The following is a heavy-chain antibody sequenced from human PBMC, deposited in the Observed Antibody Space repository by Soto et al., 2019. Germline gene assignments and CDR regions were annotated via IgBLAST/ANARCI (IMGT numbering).Heavy chain of an antibody. CDR2: MNPNNDYT. V-gene: IGHV1-8*01. D-gene: IGHD2-2*02. Sequence: ASVKLSCTASGYTFNSDNIYWVRQASGQGLEWMGYMNPNNDYTAYAQKFQGRVTMTGNPSLSTAYMELSSLRSDDTAVYYCARLRVTCTTDTCYSWFDPWGQGTLVTVSS. J-gene: IGHJ5*02. CDR3: ARLRVTCTTDTCYSWFDP. CDR1: GYTFNSDN.